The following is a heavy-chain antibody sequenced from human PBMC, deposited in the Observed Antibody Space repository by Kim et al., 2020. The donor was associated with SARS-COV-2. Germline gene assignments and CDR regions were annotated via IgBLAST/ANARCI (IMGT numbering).Heavy chain of an antibody. CDR2: IGTTGDT. J-gene: IGHJ6*02. CDR1: GFTFSSYD. Sequence: GGSLRLSCAASGFTFSSYDIHWVRQATGKGLEWVSTIGTTGDTYYPGSVKGRFTISRENAKNSLYLQMNSLRAGDTAVYYCARAVSGRYFPAYYYYGMDVWGQGTTVTVSS. D-gene: IGHD1-26*01. V-gene: IGHV3-13*04. CDR3: ARAVSGRYFPAYYYYGMDV.